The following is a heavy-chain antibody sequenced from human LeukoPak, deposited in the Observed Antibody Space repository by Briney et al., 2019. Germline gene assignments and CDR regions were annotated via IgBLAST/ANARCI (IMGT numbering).Heavy chain of an antibody. Sequence: GASVKVSCKASGGTFSSYAISWVRQAPGQGLEWMGRIIPILGIANYAQKFQGRVTITADKSTSTAYMELSSLRSEDTAVYYRASPSGHYYYGMDVWGQGTTVTVSS. CDR2: IIPILGIA. CDR1: GGTFSSYA. CDR3: ASPSGHYYYGMDV. D-gene: IGHD6-19*01. V-gene: IGHV1-69*04. J-gene: IGHJ6*02.